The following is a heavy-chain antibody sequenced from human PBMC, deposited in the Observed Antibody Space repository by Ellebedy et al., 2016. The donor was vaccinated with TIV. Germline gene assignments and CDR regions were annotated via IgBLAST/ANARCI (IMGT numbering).Heavy chain of an antibody. CDR3: ARAFRTDYYDSSGYCY. D-gene: IGHD3-22*01. J-gene: IGHJ4*02. V-gene: IGHV3-21*01. CDR1: GFTFSSYS. Sequence: GGSLRLSXAASGFTFSSYSMNWVRQAPGKGLEWVSSISSSSSYIYYADSVKGRFTISRDNAKNSLYLQMNSLRAEDTAVYYCARAFRTDYYDSSGYCYWGQGTLVTVSS. CDR2: ISSSSSYI.